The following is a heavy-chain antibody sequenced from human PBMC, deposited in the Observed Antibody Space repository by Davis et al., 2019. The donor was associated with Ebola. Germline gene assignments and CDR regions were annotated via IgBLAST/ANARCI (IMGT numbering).Heavy chain of an antibody. D-gene: IGHD5-24*01. J-gene: IGHJ4*02. Sequence: LRLSCEVSGGSINTGVYSWNWIRQPPGKGLEWIGNVYHSGSSYYNPSLRSRVTISVDWSKNQVSLNLTSLTAADTAVYYCVRGAVEMATIPSPYFDSWGQGTLVTVSS. CDR3: VRGAVEMATIPSPYFDS. CDR1: GGSINTGVYS. CDR2: VYHSGSS. V-gene: IGHV4-30-2*01.